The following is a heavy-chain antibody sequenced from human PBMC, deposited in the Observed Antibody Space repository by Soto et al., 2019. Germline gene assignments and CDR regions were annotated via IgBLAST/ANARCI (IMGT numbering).Heavy chain of an antibody. CDR2: IWYDGSNK. CDR3: AREFMDGGGWKEYYYYGMDV. J-gene: IGHJ6*02. V-gene: IGHV3-33*01. D-gene: IGHD6-19*01. Sequence: GGSLRLSCAASGFTFSSYGMHWVRQAPGKGLEWVAVIWYDGSNKYYADSVKGRFTISRDNSKNTLYLQMNSLRAEDTAVYYCAREFMDGGGWKEYYYYGMDVWGQGTTVTAP. CDR1: GFTFSSYG.